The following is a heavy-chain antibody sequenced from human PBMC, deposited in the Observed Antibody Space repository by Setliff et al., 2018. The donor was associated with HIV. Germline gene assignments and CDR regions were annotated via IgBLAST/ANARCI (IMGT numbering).Heavy chain of an antibody. CDR1: GFTFSISG. CDR3: VKGGMTNAAFNI. D-gene: IGHD3-16*01. V-gene: IGHV3-30*02. J-gene: IGHJ3*02. CDR2: IEYDESNK. Sequence: PGGSLRLSCVASGFTFSISGMHWVRQAPGKGPEWVTYIEYDESNKRYADNVKGRFTISRDNSKNTLYLQMNSLRLEDTALYYCVKGGMTNAAFNIWGPGTMVTVSS.